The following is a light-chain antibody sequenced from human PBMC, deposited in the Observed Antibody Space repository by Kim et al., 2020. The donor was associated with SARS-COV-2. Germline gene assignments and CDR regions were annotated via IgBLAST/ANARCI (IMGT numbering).Light chain of an antibody. CDR2: GAS. V-gene: IGKV3-20*01. CDR3: QQYGSSPRT. J-gene: IGKJ2*01. CDR1: QSVSGSK. Sequence: LSPGERATLSCRASQSVSGSKLVWYQQKPGQAPRLLIYGASSRATGIPDRFSGSGSGTDFTLTISRLEPEDVALYYCQQYGSSPRTFGQGTKLEIK.